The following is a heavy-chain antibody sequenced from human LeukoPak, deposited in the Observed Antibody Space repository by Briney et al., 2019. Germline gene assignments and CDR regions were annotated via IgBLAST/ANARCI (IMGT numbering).Heavy chain of an antibody. CDR3: AREGRRGYCSSTSCYTGWFDP. CDR2: LYTTGIT. V-gene: IGHV4-61*02. J-gene: IGHJ5*02. Sequence: SETLSLTCTVSGGSISSGSYYWSWIRQPAGKGLEWIGRLYTTGITNYNPSLKSRVTISADTSKNQFSLKLSSVTAADTAVYYCAREGRRGYCSSTSCYTGWFDPWGQGTRVTVSS. D-gene: IGHD2-2*02. CDR1: GGSISSGSYY.